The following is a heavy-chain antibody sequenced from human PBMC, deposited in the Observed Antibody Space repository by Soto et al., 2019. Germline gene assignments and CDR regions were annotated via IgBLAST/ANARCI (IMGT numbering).Heavy chain of an antibody. CDR2: ISSNGVGT. Sequence: GSLRLSCAASGFPLSGYAMDWVRQAPGKGLEYVSGISSNGVGTYYANSVQGRFTISRDNSKNTVYLQMGSLRPEDMAVYYCARRARPDFYYMDVWGKGTTVTVSS. V-gene: IGHV3-64*01. CDR3: ARRARPDFYYMDV. CDR1: GFPLSGYA. J-gene: IGHJ6*03. D-gene: IGHD6-6*01.